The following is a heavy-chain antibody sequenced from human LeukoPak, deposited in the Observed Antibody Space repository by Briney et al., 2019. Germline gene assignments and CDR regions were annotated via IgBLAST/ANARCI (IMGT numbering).Heavy chain of an antibody. CDR2: ISSDGRNK. V-gene: IGHV3-30*04. CDR1: GFTFGSYA. D-gene: IGHD6-19*01. Sequence: GVSLRLSCAASGFTFGSYAVHWVRQAPGKGLEWVAVISSDGRNKNYADSVKGRFTISRDNSKNTLYLQMNSLRADDTAVYYCAKETVPGTFGDYWGQGTLVTVSS. CDR3: AKETVPGTFGDY. J-gene: IGHJ4*02.